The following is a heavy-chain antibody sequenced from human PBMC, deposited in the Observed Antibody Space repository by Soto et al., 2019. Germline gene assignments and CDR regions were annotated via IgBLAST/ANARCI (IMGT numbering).Heavy chain of an antibody. V-gene: IGHV3-30*18. CDR2: ISYDGSNK. CDR3: AKDSSEGIQVWLYRNDYYYYGMDV. J-gene: IGHJ6*02. D-gene: IGHD5-18*01. Sequence: QVQLVESGGGVVQPGRSLRLSCAASGFTFSSYGMHWVRQAPGKGLEWVAVISYDGSNKYYADSVKGRFTISRDNSKNTVYLQMNSLRAEDTAVYYCAKDSSEGIQVWLYRNDYYYYGMDVWGQGTTVNVSS. CDR1: GFTFSSYG.